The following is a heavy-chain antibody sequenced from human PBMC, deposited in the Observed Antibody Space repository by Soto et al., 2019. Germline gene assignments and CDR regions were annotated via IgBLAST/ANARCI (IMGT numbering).Heavy chain of an antibody. D-gene: IGHD6-13*01. CDR1: GFTFSSYG. V-gene: IGHV3-30*18. J-gene: IGHJ4*02. CDR2: ISYDGSNK. CDR3: AKEGRGDSSSWYFDY. Sequence: GGSLRLSCAASGFTFSSYGMHWVRQAPGKGLEWEAVISYDGSNKYYADSVKGRFTISRDNSKNTLYLQMNSLRAEDTAVYYCAKEGRGDSSSWYFDYWGQGTLVTVSS.